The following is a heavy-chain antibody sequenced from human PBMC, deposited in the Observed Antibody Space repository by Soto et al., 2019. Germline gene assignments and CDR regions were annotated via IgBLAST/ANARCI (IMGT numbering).Heavy chain of an antibody. CDR2: INHSGST. CDR1: GGSFSGYY. J-gene: IGHJ4*02. D-gene: IGHD3-10*01. CDR3: ARGAYYYGSGSYYNRALYFDY. Sequence: KTSETLSLTCAVYGGSFSGYYWSWIRQPPGKXLEWIGEINHSGSTNYNPSLKSRVTISVDTSKNQFSLKLSSVTAADTAVYYCARGAYYYGSGSYYNRALYFDYWGQGTLVTVFS. V-gene: IGHV4-34*01.